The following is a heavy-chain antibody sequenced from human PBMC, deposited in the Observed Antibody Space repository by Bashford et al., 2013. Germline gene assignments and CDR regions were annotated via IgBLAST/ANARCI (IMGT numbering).Heavy chain of an antibody. J-gene: IGHJ4*02. CDR1: GGSISSGDYY. V-gene: IGHV4-30-4*01. Sequence: SETLSLTCTVSGGSISSGDYYWSWIRQPPGKGLEWIGYIYYSGSTYYNPSLKSRVTISVDTSKNQFSLKLSSVTAADTAVYYCARGGRYYDLPYWGQGTLVTVSS. CDR3: ARGGRYYDLPY. CDR2: IYYSGST. D-gene: IGHD3-22*01.